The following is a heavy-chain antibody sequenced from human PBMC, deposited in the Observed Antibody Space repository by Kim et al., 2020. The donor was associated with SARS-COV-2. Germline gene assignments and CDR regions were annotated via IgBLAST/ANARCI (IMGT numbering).Heavy chain of an antibody. CDR3: ARDTRPVYYGMDV. J-gene: IGHJ6*02. D-gene: IGHD1-1*01. CDR2: IQSSGIT. Sequence: SETLSLTCTVSGGSLGSYFWSWVRQPAGKGLEWIGRIQSSGITNYNPSLSSRISMSVDTPKNQFSLRLSSVTAADTAIYYCARDTRPVYYGMDVWGQGTTVTVSS. CDR1: GGSLGSYF. V-gene: IGHV4-4*07.